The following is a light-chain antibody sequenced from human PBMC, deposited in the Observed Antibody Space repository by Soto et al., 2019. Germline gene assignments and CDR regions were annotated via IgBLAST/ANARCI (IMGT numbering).Light chain of an antibody. V-gene: IGLV1-44*01. CDR1: TSTIGRNS. CDR3: GAWDDSLNYWV. Sequence: QSVLTQPPSTSGTPGQIVSISCSGSTSTIGRNSVNWYQQFPGTAPKLLISSNNPRPSGVPDRFSGSKSGTSASLVISGLQSEDEADYYCGAWDDSLNYWVFGGGTKLTVL. CDR2: SNN. J-gene: IGLJ3*02.